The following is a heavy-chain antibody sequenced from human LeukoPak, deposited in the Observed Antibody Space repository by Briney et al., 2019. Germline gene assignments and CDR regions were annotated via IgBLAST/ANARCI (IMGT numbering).Heavy chain of an antibody. CDR3: AKVGSGSYDY. CDR1: GFPFSDYF. Sequence: GGSLRLSCAASGFPFSDYFMSWIRQAPGKGLEWISYISSSGITLYYAESVKGRFTISRDNAKNSLYLQMNSLRAEDTAVYYCAKVGSGSYDYWGQGTLVTVSS. D-gene: IGHD1-26*01. J-gene: IGHJ4*02. CDR2: ISSSGITL. V-gene: IGHV3-11*04.